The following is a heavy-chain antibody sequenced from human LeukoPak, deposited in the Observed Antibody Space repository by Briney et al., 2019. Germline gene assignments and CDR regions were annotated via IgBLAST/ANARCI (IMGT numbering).Heavy chain of an antibody. V-gene: IGHV3-53*04. CDR2: IYSGGST. J-gene: IGHJ3*02. Sequence: GGSLRLSWAASGFTVSSNYMSWVRQAPGKGLEWVSVIYSGGSTYYADSVKGRFTISRHNSKNTLYLQMNSLRAEDTAVYYCARAGYSYADAFDIWGQGTMVTVSS. D-gene: IGHD5-18*01. CDR3: ARAGYSYADAFDI. CDR1: GFTVSSNY.